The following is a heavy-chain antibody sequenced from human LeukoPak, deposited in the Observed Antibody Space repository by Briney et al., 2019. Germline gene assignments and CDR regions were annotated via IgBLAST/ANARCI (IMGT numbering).Heavy chain of an antibody. CDR3: ARKSSQWLGPSWFGP. CDR2: IYYSGST. D-gene: IGHD6-19*01. J-gene: IGHJ5*02. V-gene: IGHV4-39*07. CDR1: GGSISSSSYY. Sequence: SETLSLTCTVSGGSISSSSYYWGWIRQPPGKGLEWIGSIYYSGSTYYNPSLKSRVTISVDTSKNQFSLKLSSVTAADTAVYYCARKSSQWLGPSWFGPWGQGTLVTVSS.